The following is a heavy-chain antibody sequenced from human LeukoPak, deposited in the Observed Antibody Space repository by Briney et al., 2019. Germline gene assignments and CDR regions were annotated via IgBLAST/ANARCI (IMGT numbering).Heavy chain of an antibody. CDR3: SRDGDVTGETSDY. CDR1: GFTFSSFA. CDR2: MSSDGRKE. V-gene: IGHV3-30*15. J-gene: IGHJ4*02. D-gene: IGHD2-21*02. Sequence: GGSLRLSCAASGFTFSSFAMHWVRQAPGKGLEWVAVMSSDGRKEYYADSVKGRFTTSRDNSKSTLFLQMSSLRPEDTAVYYCSRDGDVTGETSDYWGQGTLVTVSS.